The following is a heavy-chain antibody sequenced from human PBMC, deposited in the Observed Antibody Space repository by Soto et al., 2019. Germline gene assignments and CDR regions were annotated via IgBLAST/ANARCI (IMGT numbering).Heavy chain of an antibody. CDR3: ARDIANLRIAVAGPFDY. CDR2: ISSSSSTI. J-gene: IGHJ4*02. D-gene: IGHD6-19*01. V-gene: IGHV3-48*02. Sequence: GESLKISCAASGFTFSSYSMNWVRQAPGKGLEWVSYISSSSSTIYYADSVKGRFTISRDNAKNSLYLQMNSLRDEDTAVYYCARDIANLRIAVAGPFDYWGQGTLVTVSS. CDR1: GFTFSSYS.